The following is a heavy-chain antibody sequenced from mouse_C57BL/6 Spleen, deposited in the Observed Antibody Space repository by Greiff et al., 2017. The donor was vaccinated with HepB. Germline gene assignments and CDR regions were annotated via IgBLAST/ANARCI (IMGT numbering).Heavy chain of an antibody. Sequence: VQLQQSGAELVRPGASVTLSCKASGYTFTDYEMHWVKQTPVHGLEWIGAIDPETGGTAYNQKFKGKAILTADKSSSTAYMELRSLTSEDSAVYYCTRFLYYYGGYWGQGTTLTVSS. D-gene: IGHD1-1*01. V-gene: IGHV1-15*01. CDR3: TRFLYYYGGY. J-gene: IGHJ2*01. CDR2: IDPETGGT. CDR1: GYTFTDYE.